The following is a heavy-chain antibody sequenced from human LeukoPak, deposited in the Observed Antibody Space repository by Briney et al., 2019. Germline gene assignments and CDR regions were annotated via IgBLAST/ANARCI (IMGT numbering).Heavy chain of an antibody. J-gene: IGHJ4*02. Sequence: PSETLSLTCAVYGGSFSGYYWSWIRQPPGKGLEWIGEINHSGSTNYNPSLKSRVTISVDTSKNQFSLKLSSVTAVDTAVYYCARARAAGYKSAFDYWGQGTLVTVSS. D-gene: IGHD6-13*01. CDR2: INHSGST. CDR3: ARARAAGYKSAFDY. CDR1: GGSFSGYY. V-gene: IGHV4-34*01.